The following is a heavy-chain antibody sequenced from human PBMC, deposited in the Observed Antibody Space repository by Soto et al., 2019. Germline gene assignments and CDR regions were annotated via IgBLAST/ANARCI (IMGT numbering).Heavy chain of an antibody. D-gene: IGHD5-12*01. CDR2: IYPTDSDT. CDR1: GYSFTPYW. CDR3: ATNGYDSENYYYMDV. V-gene: IGHV5-51*01. J-gene: IGHJ6*03. Sequence: GESLKISCKGSGYSFTPYWIGWVRQMPGKGLEWMGIIYPTDSDTRYSPSFQGQVTISADKSISTAYLQWSSLKASDTAIYYCATNGYDSENYYYMDVWGKGTTVTVSS.